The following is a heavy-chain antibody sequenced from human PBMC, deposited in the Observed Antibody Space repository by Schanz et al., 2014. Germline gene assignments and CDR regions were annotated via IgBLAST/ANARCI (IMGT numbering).Heavy chain of an antibody. CDR2: IIPILGME. V-gene: IGHV1-69*09. D-gene: IGHD6-13*01. CDR3: AREVGSSRSFDS. Sequence: QVLLVQSGAEVKQPGASVKVSCKASGGTFSSYAFSWVRQAPGQGLEWMGKIIPILGMENYAQKFQGRVTITADISTSTAYMELRSLRSDDTAVYYCAREVGSSRSFDSWGQGTLVTVSS. J-gene: IGHJ4*02. CDR1: GGTFSSYA.